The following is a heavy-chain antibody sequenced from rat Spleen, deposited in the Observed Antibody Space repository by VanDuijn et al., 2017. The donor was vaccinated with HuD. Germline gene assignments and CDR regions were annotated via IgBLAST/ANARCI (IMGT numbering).Heavy chain of an antibody. J-gene: IGHJ2*01. D-gene: IGHD1-1*01. CDR1: GFTFSDYG. CDR3: ARQSGLLLQWSYYFDY. V-gene: IGHV5-29*01. Sequence: EVQLVESGGGLVQPGRSLKLSCAASGFTFSDYGVAWVRQAPTKGLEWVATISYGDSSGHSSTYYRDSVKGRFTISRDNAKSTLYLQMDSLRSEDTATYYCARQSGLLLQWSYYFDYWGQGVMVTVSS. CDR2: ISYGDSSGHSST.